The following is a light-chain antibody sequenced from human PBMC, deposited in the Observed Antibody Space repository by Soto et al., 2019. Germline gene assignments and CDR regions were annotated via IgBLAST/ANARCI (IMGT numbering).Light chain of an antibody. CDR2: GAS. J-gene: IGKJ4*01. CDR3: QQYGSSPELT. CDR1: QSVTSSY. V-gene: IGKV3-20*01. Sequence: ETVLTQSPGTLSLSPGEIATLSCRASQSVTSSYLAWYQQKPGQSPRLLIYGASSRAAGIPDRFSGTGSGTDFTLTISRLEPEDFAVYYCQQYGSSPELTFGGGTKVDIK.